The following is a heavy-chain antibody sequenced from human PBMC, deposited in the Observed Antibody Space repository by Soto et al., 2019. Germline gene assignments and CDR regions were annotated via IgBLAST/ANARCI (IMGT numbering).Heavy chain of an antibody. V-gene: IGHV5-51*01. J-gene: IGHJ6*01. CDR2: IYPGDSDT. D-gene: IGHD6-13*01. Sequence: HGESLKISCKGSGYSFTSYWIGWVRQMPGKGLEWMGIIYPGDSDTRYSPSFQGQVTISADKSISTAYLQWSSLKASDTAMYYCARTAAAGKYHHGVDVLGQGTTVTVSS. CDR1: GYSFTSYW. CDR3: ARTAAAGKYHHGVDV.